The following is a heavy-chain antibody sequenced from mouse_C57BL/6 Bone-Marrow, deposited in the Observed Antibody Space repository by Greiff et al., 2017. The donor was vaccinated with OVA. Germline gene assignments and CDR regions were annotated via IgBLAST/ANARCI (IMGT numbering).Heavy chain of an antibody. D-gene: IGHD1-1*02. J-gene: IGHJ2*01. CDR2: IDPETGGT. CDR3: TRRGITIRKYLDY. V-gene: IGHV1-15*01. CDR1: GYTFTDYE. Sequence: QVQLQQSGAELVRPGASVTLSCKASGYTFTDYEMHWVKQTPVHGLEWIGAIDPETGGTAYNQKFKGKAILTADKSSSTAYLELRSLTSEDSAVYYCTRRGITIRKYLDYWGQGTTLTVSS.